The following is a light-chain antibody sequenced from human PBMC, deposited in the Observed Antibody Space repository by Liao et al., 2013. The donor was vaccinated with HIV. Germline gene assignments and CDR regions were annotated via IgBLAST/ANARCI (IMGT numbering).Light chain of an antibody. J-gene: IGLJ3*02. CDR2: QDN. Sequence: SLELAQLPSVSVSPGQTASITCSGDKLGDKYASWYQQRPGQSPLLVIFQDNQRPSGIPERFFGSNSGNTATLTISGTQAMDEADYYCQAWDSSTGVFGGGTKLTVL. CDR3: QAWDSSTGV. V-gene: IGLV3-1*01. CDR1: KLGDKY.